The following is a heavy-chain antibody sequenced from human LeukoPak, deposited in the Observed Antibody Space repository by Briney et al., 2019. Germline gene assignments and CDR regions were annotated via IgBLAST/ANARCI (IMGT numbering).Heavy chain of an antibody. J-gene: IGHJ2*01. V-gene: IGHV1-2*02. Sequence: ASVKVSCKASGYTFTGYYMHWVRQAPGQGLEWMGWIHPNSGGTNYAQKFQGRVTMTRDTSITTASMELSSLKPDDTAVYYCARDSCGGGGCHYWYFDLWGRGTLATVSS. CDR1: GYTFTGYY. CDR3: ARDSCGGGGCHYWYFDL. CDR2: IHPNSGGT. D-gene: IGHD6-19*01.